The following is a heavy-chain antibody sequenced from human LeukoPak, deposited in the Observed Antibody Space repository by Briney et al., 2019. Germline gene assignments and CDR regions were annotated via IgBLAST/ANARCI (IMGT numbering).Heavy chain of an antibody. Sequence: PGGSLRLSCAASGFTFSSYAMSWVRQAPGKGLDWVSAISGSGGSTYYADSVKGRFTISRDNSKNTLYLQMNSLRAEDTAVYYCAKGMVRGVIIAKSHFDYWGQGTLVTVSS. CDR1: GFTFSSYA. D-gene: IGHD3-10*01. CDR3: AKGMVRGVIIAKSHFDY. CDR2: ISGSGGST. J-gene: IGHJ4*02. V-gene: IGHV3-23*01.